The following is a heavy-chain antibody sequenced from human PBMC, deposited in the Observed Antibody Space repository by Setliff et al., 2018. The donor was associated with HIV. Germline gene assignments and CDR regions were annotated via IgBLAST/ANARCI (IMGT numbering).Heavy chain of an antibody. D-gene: IGHD7-27*01. CDR2: TRNKPKGYTT. CDR1: GFTFSDYY. V-gene: IGHV3-72*01. J-gene: IGHJ4*02. Sequence: GGSLRLSCAASGFTFSDYYMDWVRQAPGKGLEWVGRTRNKPKGYTTEYAASVRGRFTISRDDSENSLFLQMNNLRAEDTAVYYCAKFLGIGRYLDYWGQGTLVTVSS. CDR3: AKFLGIGRYLDY.